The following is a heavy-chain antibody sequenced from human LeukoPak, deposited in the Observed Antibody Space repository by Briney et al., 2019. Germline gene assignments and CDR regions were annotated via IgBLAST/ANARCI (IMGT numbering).Heavy chain of an antibody. D-gene: IGHD2-2*01. CDR2: ICYNGSNK. Sequence: GGSLSLSCEASGFSLSSYCMHWVRQAPGKGLEWVALICYNGSNKYFADSVRGRFTLSSDNSKKKLYLQMNGLSAEEAAVYDCTKVFCTRTSCYWNSDLWRRGTVDTVSS. V-gene: IGHV3-33*06. J-gene: IGHJ2*01. CDR1: GFSLSSYC. CDR3: TKVFCTRTSCYWNSDL.